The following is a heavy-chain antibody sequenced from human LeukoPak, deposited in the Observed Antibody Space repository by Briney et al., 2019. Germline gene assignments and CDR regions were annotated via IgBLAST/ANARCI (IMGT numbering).Heavy chain of an antibody. CDR2: IGSFGTTI. D-gene: IGHD5-12*01. CDR1: GFXFSSYE. J-gene: IGHJ4*02. CDR3: AKVATEAYYFDY. Sequence: PGGSLRLSCEASGFXFSSYEINWVRQAPGKGLEWVSYIGSFGTTISYADSVKGRFTISRDNAKSSLYLQMSSLRAEDTAVYYCAKVATEAYYFDYWGQGTLVTVSS. V-gene: IGHV3-48*03.